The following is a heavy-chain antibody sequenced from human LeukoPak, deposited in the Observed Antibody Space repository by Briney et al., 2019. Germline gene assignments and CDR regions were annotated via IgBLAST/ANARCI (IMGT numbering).Heavy chain of an antibody. CDR2: VNVEGRT. Sequence: KPSGTLSLTCGVSGDSITSTSYWTWVPQPPAKGLEGVVEVNVEGRTNYIPSIMGRVPISEDTSKNHISLQLTSVPAAGTAVYYCAREGGPYRPLDYWGQGTLVTVSS. J-gene: IGHJ4*02. CDR1: GDSITSTSY. CDR3: AREGGPYRPLDY. V-gene: IGHV4-4*02.